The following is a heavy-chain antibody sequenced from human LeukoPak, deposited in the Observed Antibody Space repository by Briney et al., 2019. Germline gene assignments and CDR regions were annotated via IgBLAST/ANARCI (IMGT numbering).Heavy chain of an antibody. J-gene: IGHJ4*02. CDR3: ARGSQWELYFDY. D-gene: IGHD1-26*01. Sequence: KPGGSLRLSCAASGFTFSSYSMNWVRQAPGKGLEWVSSISSSSSYIYYADSVKGRFTISRDNAKNSLYLQMNSLRAEDTAVYYCARGSQWELYFDYWGQGTLVTVSS. CDR1: GFTFSSYS. V-gene: IGHV3-21*01. CDR2: ISSSSSYI.